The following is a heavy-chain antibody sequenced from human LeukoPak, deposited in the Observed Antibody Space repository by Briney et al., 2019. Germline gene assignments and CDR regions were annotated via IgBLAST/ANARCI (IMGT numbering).Heavy chain of an antibody. CDR1: GGSISSGGYY. D-gene: IGHD3-10*01. J-gene: IGHJ4*02. CDR2: IYYSGST. Sequence: SQTLSLTCTVSGGSISSGGYYWSWIRQPPGKGLEWIGYIYYSGSTYYNPSLKSRVTISVDTSKNQFSLKLSSVTAADTAVYYCAREEGWFGAYYFDYWGQGTLVTVSS. V-gene: IGHV4-30-4*01. CDR3: AREEGWFGAYYFDY.